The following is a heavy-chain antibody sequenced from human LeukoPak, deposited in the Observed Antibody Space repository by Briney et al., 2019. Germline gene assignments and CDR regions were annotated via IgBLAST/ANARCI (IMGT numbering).Heavy chain of an antibody. CDR3: ARIPAAMVALYYYYYMDV. CDR1: GYTFTSYG. CDR2: ISAYNGNT. Sequence: GSVKVSCKASGYTFTSYGISWVRQAPGQGLEWMGWISAYNGNTNYAQKLQGRVTMTTDTSTSTAYMELRSLRSDDTAVYYCARIPAAMVALYYYYYMDVWGKGTTVTVSS. D-gene: IGHD2-2*01. J-gene: IGHJ6*03. V-gene: IGHV1-18*01.